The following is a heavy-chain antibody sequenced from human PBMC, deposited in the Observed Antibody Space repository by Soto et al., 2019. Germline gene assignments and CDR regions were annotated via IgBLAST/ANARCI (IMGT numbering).Heavy chain of an antibody. D-gene: IGHD6-13*01. CDR3: ARRAAAGQYYFDY. Sequence: SETLSLTCTVSGGSIRSSSYYWGWIRQPPGKGLEWIGSIYYSGSTYYNPSLKSRVTISVDTSKNQFSLKLSSVTAADTAVYYCARRAAAGQYYFDYWGQGTLVTVSS. J-gene: IGHJ4*02. V-gene: IGHV4-39*01. CDR2: IYYSGST. CDR1: GGSIRSSSYY.